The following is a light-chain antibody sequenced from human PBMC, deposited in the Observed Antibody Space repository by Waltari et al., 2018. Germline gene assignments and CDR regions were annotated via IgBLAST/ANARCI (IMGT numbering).Light chain of an antibody. Sequence: DIQMTQSPSTLSASVGDRVTITCRPSQSISNWLAWYQQKPGKAPNLLIYRASSLESGVPSRFSGSGSGTEFTLTISSLQPDDFATYYCQQYNSYPYTFGQGTKLEIK. CDR2: RAS. CDR3: QQYNSYPYT. V-gene: IGKV1-5*03. CDR1: QSISNW. J-gene: IGKJ2*01.